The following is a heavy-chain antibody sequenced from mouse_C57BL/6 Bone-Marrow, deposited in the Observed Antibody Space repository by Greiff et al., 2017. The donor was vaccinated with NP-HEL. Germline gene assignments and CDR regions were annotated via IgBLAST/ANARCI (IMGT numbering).Heavy chain of an antibody. V-gene: IGHV5-9*01. CDR3: ARRNYYGPSRYFDV. CDR2: ISGGGGNT. Sequence: EVQGVESGGGLVKPGGSLKLSCAASGFTFSSYTMSWVRQTPEKRLEWVATISGGGGNTYYPDSVKGRFTISRDNAKNTLYLQMSSLRSEDTALYYCARRNYYGPSRYFDVWGTGTTVTVSS. CDR1: GFTFSSYT. D-gene: IGHD1-1*01. J-gene: IGHJ1*03.